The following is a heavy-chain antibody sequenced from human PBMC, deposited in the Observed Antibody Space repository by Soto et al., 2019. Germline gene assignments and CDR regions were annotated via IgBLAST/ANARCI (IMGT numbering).Heavy chain of an antibody. Sequence: GASVKVSCKASGGTFSSYAISWVRQAPGQGLEWMGGIIPIFGTANYAQKFQGRVTITADESTSTAYMELSSLRSEDTAVYYCASSRIGSSSSNYRRNYHYGMAVWGQGTTVPVSS. CDR1: GGTFSSYA. J-gene: IGHJ6*02. CDR3: ASSRIGSSSSNYRRNYHYGMAV. CDR2: IIPIFGTA. D-gene: IGHD6-6*01. V-gene: IGHV1-69*13.